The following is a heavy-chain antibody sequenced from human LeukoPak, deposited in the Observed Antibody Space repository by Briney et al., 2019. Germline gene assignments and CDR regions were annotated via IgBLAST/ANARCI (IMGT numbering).Heavy chain of an antibody. J-gene: IGHJ4*02. CDR2: ISYDGSNK. Sequence: GGSLRLSCAASGFTFSSYAMHWVRQAPGKGLEWVAVISYDGSNKYYADSVKGRFTISRDNSKNTLYLQMNSLRAEDTAVYYCAKGVAAAALDYFDYWGQGTLVTVSS. CDR1: GFTFSSYA. D-gene: IGHD6-13*01. V-gene: IGHV3-30*04. CDR3: AKGVAAAALDYFDY.